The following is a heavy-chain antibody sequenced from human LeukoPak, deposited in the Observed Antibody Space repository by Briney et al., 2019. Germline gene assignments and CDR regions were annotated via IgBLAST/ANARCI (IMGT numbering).Heavy chain of an antibody. V-gene: IGHV1-69*01. CDR3: ARGAMVRGAHRRNWFDP. J-gene: IGHJ5*02. Sequence: SVKVSCKASGGTFSNYAISWVRQAPGQGLEWMGGIIPIFGTANYAQKFQGRVTITADESTSTAYMELSSLRSEDTAVYYCARGAMVRGAHRRNWFDPWGQGTLVTVSS. CDR1: GGTFSNYA. D-gene: IGHD3-10*01. CDR2: IIPIFGTA.